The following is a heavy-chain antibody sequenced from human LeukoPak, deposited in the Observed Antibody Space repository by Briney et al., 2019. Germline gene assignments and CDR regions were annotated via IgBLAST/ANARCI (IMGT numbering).Heavy chain of an antibody. CDR1: CGSIISYY. D-gene: IGHD1-26*01. J-gene: IGHJ4*02. CDR2: MSYSGSP. V-gene: IGHV4-59*01. CDR3: ARVGHDSGTYLYYFDY. Sequence: SETPFLTCTVSCGSIISYYWRWRRQSPREGVLGCGYMSYSGSPNCAPSLTSRVTISADTSKKQLSLKLSSVTAADTAVYYCARVGHDSGTYLYYFDYWGQGTLVTVFS.